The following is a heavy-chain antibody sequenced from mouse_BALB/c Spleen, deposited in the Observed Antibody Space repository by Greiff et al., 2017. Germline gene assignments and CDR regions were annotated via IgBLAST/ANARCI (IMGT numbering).Heavy chain of an antibody. V-gene: IGHV1-69*02. D-gene: IGHD1-1*01. J-gene: IGHJ1*01. CDR2: IYPSDSYT. Sequence: VQLQQPGAELVRPGASVKLSCKASGYTFTSYWINWVKQRPGQGLEWIGNIYPSDSYTNYNQKFKDKATLTVDKSSSTAYMQLSSPTSEDSAVYYCTREDYYGSTWYFDVWGAGTTVTVSS. CDR1: GYTFTSYW. CDR3: TREDYYGSTWYFDV.